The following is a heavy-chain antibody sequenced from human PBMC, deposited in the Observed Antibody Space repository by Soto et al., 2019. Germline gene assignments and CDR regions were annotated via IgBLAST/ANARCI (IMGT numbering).Heavy chain of an antibody. CDR3: ASAIQHWTRIGGDGNNGLDV. V-gene: IGHV6-1*01. Sequence: SQTLSLTCAISGDSVSSNSAAWNWIRQSPSRSLEWLGRTYYRSKWYSDYAVSVKSRITINPDTSKNQFSLQLNSVTPEDTAVYFCASAIQHWTRIGGDGNNGLDVWGQGTMVTVSS. CDR1: GDSVSSNSAA. D-gene: IGHD6-13*01. CDR2: TYYRSKWYS. J-gene: IGHJ3*01.